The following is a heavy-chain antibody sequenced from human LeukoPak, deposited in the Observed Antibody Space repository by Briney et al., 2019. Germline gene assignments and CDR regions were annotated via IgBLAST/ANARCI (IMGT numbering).Heavy chain of an antibody. J-gene: IGHJ4*02. D-gene: IGHD2-15*01. CDR3: ASGYCSAGTCYALDY. V-gene: IGHV1-2*02. Sequence: ASVKVSCKASGYTFTSFYMHWVRQAPGQGLEWMGWINPNNGGTNYAQKFHGRVTMTGDASISTAYMDLSRLRSDDTAVYYCASGYCSAGTCYALDYWGQGTLVTVSS. CDR2: INPNNGGT. CDR1: GYTFTSFY.